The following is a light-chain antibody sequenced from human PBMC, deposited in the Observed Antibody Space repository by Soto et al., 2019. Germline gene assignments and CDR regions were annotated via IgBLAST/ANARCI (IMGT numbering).Light chain of an antibody. Sequence: DIVMTQSPLSLPVTPGEPASISCRSSQSPLHSNGFNYLDWYVQKPGQSPQLLISLASTRASGVPDRFSGSASGTDFTLNISRVEAEDVGVYYCMQALQAWTFGQGTKVEIK. CDR3: MQALQAWT. CDR1: QSPLHSNGFNY. CDR2: LAS. J-gene: IGKJ1*01. V-gene: IGKV2-28*01.